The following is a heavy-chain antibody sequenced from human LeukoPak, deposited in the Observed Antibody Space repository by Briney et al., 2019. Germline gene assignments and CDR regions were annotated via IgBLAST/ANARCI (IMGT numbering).Heavy chain of an antibody. CDR3: AELGITMIGGV. J-gene: IGHJ6*04. CDR1: GFTFSSYS. Sequence: GGSLRLSCAASGFTFSSYSMNWVRQAPGKGLEWVSYISSSGSTIYYADSVKGRFTISRDNAKNSLYLEMNSLRAEDTAVYYCAELGITMIGGVWGKGTTVTISS. CDR2: ISSSGSTI. V-gene: IGHV3-48*04. D-gene: IGHD3-10*02.